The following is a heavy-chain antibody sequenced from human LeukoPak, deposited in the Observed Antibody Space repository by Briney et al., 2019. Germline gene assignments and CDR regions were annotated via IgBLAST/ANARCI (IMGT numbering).Heavy chain of an antibody. Sequence: KPGGSLRLSCEGSGFTFSDAWMNWVRQAPGKGLEWVGRMKSRGSGGTTDYAAPVKGRFTISRDDSKNTLFLQMSSLQAEDTAGLYCARDWTYYFDMAVWGQGTTVTVSS. CDR2: MKSRGSGGTT. D-gene: IGHD3/OR15-3a*01. CDR3: ARDWTYYFDMAV. J-gene: IGHJ6*02. CDR1: GFTFSDAW. V-gene: IGHV3-15*01.